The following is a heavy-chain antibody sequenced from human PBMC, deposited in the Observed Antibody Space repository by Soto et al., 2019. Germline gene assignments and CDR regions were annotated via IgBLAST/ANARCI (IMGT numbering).Heavy chain of an antibody. D-gene: IGHD2-21*02. CDR3: ARDDATYCGGDCYRYFYYGMDV. J-gene: IGHJ6*02. CDR2: IIPMFPTA. CDR1: GGTFSNHA. Sequence: SVKVSCKASGGTFSNHAISWVRQAPGQGLEGVGGIIPMFPTADYAQRFQGRVTITADDSTTTVYMELSGLRSEDTAMYYCARDDATYCGGDCYRYFYYGMDVWGQGTTVTVSS. V-gene: IGHV1-69*13.